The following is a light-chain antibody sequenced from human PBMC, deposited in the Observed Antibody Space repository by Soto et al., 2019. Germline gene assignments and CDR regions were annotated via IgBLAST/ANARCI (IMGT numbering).Light chain of an antibody. Sequence: DIQMTQSPSSLSASVGDRVTITCRASQSVTDYLNWYEQKPGKAPKRLIFGASTLQTGVPSRFSGSGSATDFNLTINSLQPEDSAIYFCQQSYSTPWTFGQGIKVEIK. CDR3: QQSYSTPWT. CDR2: GAS. V-gene: IGKV1-39*01. CDR1: QSVTDY. J-gene: IGKJ1*01.